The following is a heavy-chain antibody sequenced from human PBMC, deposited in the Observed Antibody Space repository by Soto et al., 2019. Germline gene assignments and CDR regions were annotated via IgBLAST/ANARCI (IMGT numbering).Heavy chain of an antibody. V-gene: IGHV4-30-4*01. CDR1: GGSISSGDYY. Sequence: QVQLQESGPGLVKPSQTLSLTCTVSGGSISSGDYYWSWIRQPPGKGLEWIGYIYYSGSTYYNPSRKSRVTISVDTSKNQFSLKLSSVTAADTAVYYCARVTPCGGDCYPLDYWGQGTLVTVSS. J-gene: IGHJ4*02. D-gene: IGHD2-21*02. CDR2: IYYSGST. CDR3: ARVTPCGGDCYPLDY.